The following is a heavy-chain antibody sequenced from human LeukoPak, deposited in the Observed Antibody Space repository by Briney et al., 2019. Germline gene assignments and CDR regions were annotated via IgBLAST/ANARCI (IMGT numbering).Heavy chain of an antibody. V-gene: IGHV3-7*01. CDR2: IKVDGSEK. CDR3: VSFYETY. J-gene: IGHJ4*02. D-gene: IGHD2-2*01. CDR1: GFTFSNFW. Sequence: GGSLRLSCAASGFTFSNFWMSWVRQAPGKGLEWVANIKVDGSEKYYVDSVKGRFTISRDNAENMVYLHMNSLRVDDTAVYYCVSFYETYWGRGTLVTVSS.